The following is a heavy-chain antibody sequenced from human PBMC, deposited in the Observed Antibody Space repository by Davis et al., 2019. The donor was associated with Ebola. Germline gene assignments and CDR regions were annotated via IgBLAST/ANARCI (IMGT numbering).Heavy chain of an antibody. J-gene: IGHJ6*02. Sequence: MPGGSLRLSCTVSGGSIGSSGYYWAWIRRPPGKGLEWIGSAYYSGSSGSTHYNPSLKSRVTISADTSKNQLSLRMSSVTAADTAVYYCARQSAQEYGMDVWGQGTTVAVSS. CDR3: ARQSAQEYGMDV. V-gene: IGHV4-39*01. CDR2: AYYSGSSGST. CDR1: GGSIGSSGYY.